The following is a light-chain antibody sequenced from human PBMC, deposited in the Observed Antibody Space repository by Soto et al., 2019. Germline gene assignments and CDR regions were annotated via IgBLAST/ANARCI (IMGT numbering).Light chain of an antibody. CDR3: QQRYSTPLT. CDR2: AAS. CDR1: QTISNY. J-gene: IGKJ1*01. V-gene: IGKV1-39*01. Sequence: DIQMTQSPSSLSASVGDRVTITCRASQTISNYLNWYQQKPGKAPNLLIYAASSLQSGVPSRFSGSESGTDFTLTISSLQPEDSATYYCQQRYSTPLTFGQGTKVEIK.